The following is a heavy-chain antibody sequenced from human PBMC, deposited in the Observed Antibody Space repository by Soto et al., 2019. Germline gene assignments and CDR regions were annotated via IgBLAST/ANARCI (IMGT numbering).Heavy chain of an antibody. CDR3: AREGSRSSFDP. Sequence: GGSLRLSCAASGFTVSSSYMTWVRQAPGKGLEWVSVIFSGGTTSYADSVKGRFTISRHTSKNTLYLQMNSLTTEDTAVYYCAREGSRSSFDPWGQGTLVTVSS. CDR2: IFSGGTT. J-gene: IGHJ5*02. V-gene: IGHV3-53*04. CDR1: GFTVSSSY. D-gene: IGHD6-6*01.